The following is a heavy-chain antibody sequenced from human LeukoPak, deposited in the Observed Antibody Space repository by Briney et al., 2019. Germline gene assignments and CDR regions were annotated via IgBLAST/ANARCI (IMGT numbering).Heavy chain of an antibody. CDR3: TRPGYCSSTSCYRAFDI. CDR1: GFTFSGSA. J-gene: IGHJ3*02. V-gene: IGHV3-73*01. D-gene: IGHD2-2*01. Sequence: GGSLKLSCAASGFTFSGSAMHWVRQASGKGLEWVGRIRSKANSYATAYAASVKGRFTISRDDSKNTAYLQMNSLKTEDTAVYYCTRPGYCSSTSCYRAFDIWGQGTMVTVSS. CDR2: IRSKANSYAT.